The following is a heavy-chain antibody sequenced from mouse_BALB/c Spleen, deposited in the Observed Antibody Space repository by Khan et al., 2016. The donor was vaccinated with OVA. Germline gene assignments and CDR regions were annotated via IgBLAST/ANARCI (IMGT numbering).Heavy chain of an antibody. V-gene: IGHV3-1*02. J-gene: IGHJ2*01. D-gene: IGHD1-2*01. CDR2: IRYSGST. CDR1: GYSITSGYG. CDR3: ARTARIKY. Sequence: EVKLLESGPGLVKPSQSLSLTCTATGYSITSGYGWNWIRQFPGNKLEWMGYIRYSGSTNYNPSLKSRISITRDTSKNQFFLQLNSVTTEDTATYYCARTARIKYWGQGTTLTVSS.